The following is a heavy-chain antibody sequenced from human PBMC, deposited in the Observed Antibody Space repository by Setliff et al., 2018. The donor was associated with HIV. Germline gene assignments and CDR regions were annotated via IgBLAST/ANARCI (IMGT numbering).Heavy chain of an antibody. CDR2: MNPNSGNT. CDR1: GATFSSYG. V-gene: IGHV1-8*01. J-gene: IGHJ3*02. CDR3: ARGGQQLDLLAFDI. Sequence: ASVKVSCKASGATFSSYGISWVRQAPGQGLEWMGWMNPNSGNTGYAQKFQGRVTMTRNTSISTAYMELSSLRSEDTAVYYCARGGQQLDLLAFDIWGQGTMVTVSS. D-gene: IGHD6-13*01.